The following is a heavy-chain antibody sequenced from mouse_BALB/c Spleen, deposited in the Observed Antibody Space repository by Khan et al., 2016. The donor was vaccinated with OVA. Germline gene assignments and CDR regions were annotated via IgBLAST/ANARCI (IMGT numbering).Heavy chain of an antibody. CDR3: ARTAYGNFAY. J-gene: IGHJ3*01. Sequence: EVQLVESGGGLVKPGGSLKLSCAASGFTFSTYAMSWVRQTPEKRLEWVATISSDGDYTYYPDNVTGRFTISRDNAKNILYLQMSSLRSENTAMFYCARTAYGNFAYWGQGNRVTVSA. V-gene: IGHV5-9-3*01. D-gene: IGHD2-1*01. CDR2: ISSDGDYT. CDR1: GFTFSTYA.